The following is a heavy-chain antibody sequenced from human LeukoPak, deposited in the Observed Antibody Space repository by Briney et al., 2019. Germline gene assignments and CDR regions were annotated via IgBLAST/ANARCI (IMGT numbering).Heavy chain of an antibody. CDR1: GFTFSTYE. J-gene: IGHJ4*02. CDR2: ISAGGLTT. D-gene: IGHD3-10*01. CDR3: AKKRGSGSLYFDY. Sequence: GGSLRLSCAASGFTFSTYEMNWVRQAPGKGLEWISCISAGGLTTYYADSVKGRFTIPRDNSKNTLYLQMNSLRAEDTAVYYCAKKRGSGSLYFDYWGQGTLVTVSS. V-gene: IGHV3-23*01.